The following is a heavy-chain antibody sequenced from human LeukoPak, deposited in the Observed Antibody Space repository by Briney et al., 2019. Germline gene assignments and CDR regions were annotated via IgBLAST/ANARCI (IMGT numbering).Heavy chain of an antibody. CDR3: ARAHDYGDYKKWFDP. J-gene: IGHJ5*02. CDR2: IDYSGTT. CDR1: GGSIRSDH. D-gene: IGHD4-17*01. V-gene: IGHV4-59*01. Sequence: PSETLSLTCTVSGGSIRSDHWSWIRQPPGKGLEFIGYIDYSGTTDYNPSLKSRVTISVDTSKTQFSLTLRSVTAADTAVYYCARAHDYGDYKKWFDPWGQGTLVTVSS.